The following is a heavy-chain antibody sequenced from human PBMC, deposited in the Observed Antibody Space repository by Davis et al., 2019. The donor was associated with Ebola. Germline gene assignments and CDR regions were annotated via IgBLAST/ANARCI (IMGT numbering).Heavy chain of an antibody. Sequence: GGSLRLSCAASGFTFSTYSMNWVRQAPGKGLEWVSCISSSSSYIYYADSVKGRFTISRDNAKNSLYLQMNSLRDEDTAVYYCARDGGRFYYYYYGMDVWGQGTTVTVSS. V-gene: IGHV3-21*01. J-gene: IGHJ6*02. CDR2: ISSSSSYI. CDR3: ARDGGRFYYYYYGMDV. D-gene: IGHD3-16*01. CDR1: GFTFSTYS.